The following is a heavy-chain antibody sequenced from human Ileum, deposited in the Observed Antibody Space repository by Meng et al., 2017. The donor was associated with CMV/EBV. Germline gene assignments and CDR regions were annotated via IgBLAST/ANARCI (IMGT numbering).Heavy chain of an antibody. Sequence: YTFTDYYMHWVQQAPGKGLEWMGLVDPKDGETIVAEKFRARVTLTADLSTDTAYLELSGLRSEDTAVYYCATPKERELRKAYYGVDVWGQGTTVTVSS. V-gene: IGHV1-69-2*01. D-gene: IGHD1-7*01. CDR2: VDPKDGET. CDR1: YTFTDYY. J-gene: IGHJ6*02. CDR3: ATPKERELRKAYYGVDV.